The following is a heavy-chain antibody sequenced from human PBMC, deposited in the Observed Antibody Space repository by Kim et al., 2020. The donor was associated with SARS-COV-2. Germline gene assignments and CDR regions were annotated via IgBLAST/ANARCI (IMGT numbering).Heavy chain of an antibody. V-gene: IGHV3-23*01. J-gene: IGHJ3*02. CDR3: AKPTGYSSSWSGEDAFDI. D-gene: IGHD6-13*01. CDR2: ISGSGGST. CDR1: GFTFSSYA. Sequence: GGSLRLSCAASGFTFSSYAMSWVRQAPGKGLEWVSAISGSGGSTYYADSVKGRFTISRDNSKNTLYLQMNSLRAEDTAVYYCAKPTGYSSSWSGEDAFDIWGQGTMVTVSS.